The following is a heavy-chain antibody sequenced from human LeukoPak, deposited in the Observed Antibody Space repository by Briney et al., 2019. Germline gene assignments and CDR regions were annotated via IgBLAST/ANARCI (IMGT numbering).Heavy chain of an antibody. V-gene: IGHV3-30*04. CDR2: ISYDGSNK. CDR1: GFTFSSYA. D-gene: IGHD2-2*01. CDR3: ARDNCSSTSCPSQFDY. Sequence: GRSLRLSCAASGFTFSSYAMHWVRQAPGKGLEWVAVISYDGSNKYYADSVKGRFTISRDNSKNTLYPQMNSLRAEDTAVYYCARDNCSSTSCPSQFDYWGQGTLVTVSS. J-gene: IGHJ4*02.